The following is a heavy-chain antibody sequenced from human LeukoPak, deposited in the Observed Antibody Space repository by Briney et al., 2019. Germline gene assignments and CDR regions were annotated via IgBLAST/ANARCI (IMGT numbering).Heavy chain of an antibody. CDR2: ISSSSSYI. CDR3: AKGGPYYYGSGSYSIKYYYFDY. D-gene: IGHD3-10*01. Sequence: PGGSLRLSCAAFGFTFSSYSMNWVRQAPGKGLEWVSSISSSSSYIYYADSVKGRFTISRDNSKNTLYLQMNSLRAEDTAVYYCAKGGPYYYGSGSYSIKYYYFDYWGQGTLVTVSS. J-gene: IGHJ4*02. V-gene: IGHV3-21*04. CDR1: GFTFSSYS.